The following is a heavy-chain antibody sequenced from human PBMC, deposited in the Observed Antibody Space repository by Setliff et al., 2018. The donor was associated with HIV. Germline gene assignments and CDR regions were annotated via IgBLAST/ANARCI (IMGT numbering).Heavy chain of an antibody. CDR2: ISAYNGNT. CDR3: ARDGAPYYYGSGRWGGY. D-gene: IGHD3-10*01. Sequence: ASVKVSCKASGYTFTSYGIIWVRQAPGQGLEWMGWISAYNGNTNYAQKLQGRVTMTTDTSTSTAYMELRSLRSDDTAVYYCARDGAPYYYGSGRWGGYWGQGTLVTVSS. J-gene: IGHJ4*02. CDR1: GYTFTSYG. V-gene: IGHV1-18*01.